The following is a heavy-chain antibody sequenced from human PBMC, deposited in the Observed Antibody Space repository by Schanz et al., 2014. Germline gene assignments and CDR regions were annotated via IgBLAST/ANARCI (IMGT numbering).Heavy chain of an antibody. CDR2: IKKDGSEK. V-gene: IGHV3-7*01. D-gene: IGHD2-15*01. J-gene: IGHJ4*02. Sequence: EVQLVESGGGLVQPGGSLRLSCAASGFTFSAYWMTWVRQAPGKGLEWVANIKKDGSEKYYADSVKGRFTISRDNTKNSLYLQVNSLRAEDTGVYFCARENWWFDYWGQGTLVTVSS. CDR1: GFTFSAYW. CDR3: ARENWWFDY.